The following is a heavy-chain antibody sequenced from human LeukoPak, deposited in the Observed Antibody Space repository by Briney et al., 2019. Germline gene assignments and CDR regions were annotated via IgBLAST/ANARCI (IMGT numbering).Heavy chain of an antibody. CDR1: GYTFTGYY. V-gene: IGHV1-2*02. CDR2: INPNSGGT. J-gene: IGHJ3*02. D-gene: IGHD2-2*01. Sequence: GASVKVSCKASGYTFTGYYMHWVRQAPGQGLEWMGWINPNSGGTNYAQNLQGRVTMTTDTSTSTAYMELRSLRSDDTAVYYCARRQLLSSEDAFDIWGQGTMVTVSS. CDR3: ARRQLLSSEDAFDI.